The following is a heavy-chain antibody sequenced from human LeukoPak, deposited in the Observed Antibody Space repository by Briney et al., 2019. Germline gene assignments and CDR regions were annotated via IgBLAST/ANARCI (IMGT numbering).Heavy chain of an antibody. CDR1: GGTFSSYA. CDR3: ARGTITMIAPFDY. D-gene: IGHD3-22*01. J-gene: IGHJ4*02. V-gene: IGHV1-3*01. CDR2: INAGNGNT. Sequence: ASVKVSCKASGGTFSSYAISWVRQAPGQGLEWMGWINAGNGNTKYSQKFQGRVTITRDTSASTAYMELSSLRSEDTAVYYCARGTITMIAPFDYWGQGTLVTVSS.